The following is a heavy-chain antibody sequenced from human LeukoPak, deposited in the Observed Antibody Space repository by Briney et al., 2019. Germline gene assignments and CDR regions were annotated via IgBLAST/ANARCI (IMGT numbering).Heavy chain of an antibody. Sequence: GGSLRLSCAASGFTFSNVWMNWVRQAPGKGLEWVSAISGSGGSTYYADSVKGRFTISRDNSKNTLYLQMNSLRAEDTAVYYCAKDLAPLGYYDSSGFETFDGMDVWGQGTTVTVSS. D-gene: IGHD3-22*01. CDR3: AKDLAPLGYYDSSGFETFDGMDV. J-gene: IGHJ6*02. V-gene: IGHV3-23*01. CDR1: GFTFSNVW. CDR2: ISGSGGST.